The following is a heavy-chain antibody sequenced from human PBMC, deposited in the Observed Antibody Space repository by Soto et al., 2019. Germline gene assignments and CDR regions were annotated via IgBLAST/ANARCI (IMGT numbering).Heavy chain of an antibody. CDR1: GYSFTSYD. J-gene: IGHJ3*01. CDR3: ARXSFLAPVTGAEIFDF. Sequence: QVQLVQSGAEVKKPGASVKVSCKASGYSFTSYDMNWVRQAPGQGLEWMGWVNPNSGDTDYAQKFQDRVTMTTDTSIRTAYXELSSLXSXDTAVYYCARXSFLAPVTGAEIFDFWGQGTMVTVSS. V-gene: IGHV1-8*01. CDR2: VNPNSGDT. D-gene: IGHD2-21*02.